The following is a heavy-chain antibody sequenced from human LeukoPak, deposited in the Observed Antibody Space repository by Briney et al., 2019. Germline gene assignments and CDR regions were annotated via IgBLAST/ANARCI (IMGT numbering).Heavy chain of an antibody. J-gene: IGHJ4*02. D-gene: IGHD2-21*01. CDR1: GGFFRGCY. CDR2: INHSGST. CDR3: ARIVPRHYSRVDY. V-gene: IGHV4-34*01. Sequence: SEPQSLICGVCGGFFRGCYWSWIRQPPGGGVGWIGEINHSGSTNYSPSLKSRVTISVDTSKNQFSLKLSSVTTAATAVYYCARIVPRHYSRVDYWGQGTLVPVSS.